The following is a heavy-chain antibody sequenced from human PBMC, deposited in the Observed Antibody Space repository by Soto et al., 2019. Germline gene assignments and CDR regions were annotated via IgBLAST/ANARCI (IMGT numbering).Heavy chain of an antibody. J-gene: IGHJ4*02. CDR3: AKDKVAAAPVVVDY. Sequence: QVQLVESGGGVVQPGRSLRLSCAASGFTFSSYGMHWVRQAPGKGLEWVAVISYDGSNKYYADSVKGRFTISRDNSKNTLYLQMNSLRAEDTAVYYCAKDKVAAAPVVVDYWGQGTLVTVSS. V-gene: IGHV3-30*18. CDR1: GFTFSSYG. D-gene: IGHD6-13*01. CDR2: ISYDGSNK.